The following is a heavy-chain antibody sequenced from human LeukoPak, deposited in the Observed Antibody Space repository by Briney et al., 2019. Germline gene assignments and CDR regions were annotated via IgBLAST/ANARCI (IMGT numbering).Heavy chain of an antibody. J-gene: IGHJ4*02. CDR2: IYTSGST. V-gene: IGHV4-61*02. D-gene: IGHD3-3*01. Sequence: SETLSLTCTVSGGSISSGSYYWSWIRQPAGEGLEWIGRIYTSGSTNYNPPLKSRVTISLDPSKHQFSLKPGSVPPADPAVYCCARAQDFWSGYYDVFDYWGQGTLVTVS. CDR1: GGSISSGSYY. CDR3: ARAQDFWSGYYDVFDY.